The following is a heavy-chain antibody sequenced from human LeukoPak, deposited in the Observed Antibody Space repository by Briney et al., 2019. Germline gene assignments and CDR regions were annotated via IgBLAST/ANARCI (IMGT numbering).Heavy chain of an antibody. CDR2: INPSGGST. J-gene: IGHJ4*02. Sequence: ASVKVSCKASGYILTNCYMHWVRQAPGQGLEWMGIINPSGGSTSYAQKFQGRVTMTRDTSTSTVYMDLSSLRSEDTAVYYCARGSYGGNSDLDYWGQGTLVTVSS. CDR1: GYILTNCY. V-gene: IGHV1-46*01. D-gene: IGHD4-23*01. CDR3: ARGSYGGNSDLDY.